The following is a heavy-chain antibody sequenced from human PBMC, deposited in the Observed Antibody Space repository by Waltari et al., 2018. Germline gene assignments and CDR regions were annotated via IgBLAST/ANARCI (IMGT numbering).Heavy chain of an antibody. CDR1: GGSISSHY. CDR2: ISSSSSTI. D-gene: IGHD2-15*01. V-gene: IGHV3-11*04. J-gene: IGHJ4*02. CDR3: ARDDCSGGSCYSVDY. Sequence: QVQLQESGPGLVKPSETLSLTCTVSGGSISSHYWSWIRQPPGKGLEWVSYISSSSSTIYYADSVKGRFTISRDNAKNSLYLQMNSLRAEDTAVYYCARDDCSGGSCYSVDYWGQGTLVTVSS.